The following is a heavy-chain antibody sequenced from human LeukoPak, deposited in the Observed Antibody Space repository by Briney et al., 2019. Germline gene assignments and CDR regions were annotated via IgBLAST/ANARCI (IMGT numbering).Heavy chain of an antibody. CDR3: ARGLAGAYRIMDV. CDR1: GLTFNTYR. Sequence: GGSLTLSCVVSGLTFNTYRIHWVRQGPGKGLVWVSLTSTDGTTTTYADSVNGRFTVSRDNAKNTLYLQMNSLRAEDAAVYYCARGLAGAYRIMDVWGQGTTVTVS. J-gene: IGHJ6*02. CDR2: TSTDGTTT. D-gene: IGHD6-19*01. V-gene: IGHV3-74*01.